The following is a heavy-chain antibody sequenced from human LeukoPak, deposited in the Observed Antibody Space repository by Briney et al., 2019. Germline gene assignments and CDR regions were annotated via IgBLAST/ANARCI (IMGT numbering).Heavy chain of an antibody. CDR2: ISGSGGST. J-gene: IGHJ4*02. CDR1: GFTFSSYG. D-gene: IGHD2-21*02. CDR3: ARMSAYCGGDCYSDY. Sequence: GGSLRLSCAASGFTFSSYGMSWVRQAPGKGLEWVSAISGSGGSTYYADSVKGRFTTSRDNSKNTLYLQMNSLRAEDTAVYYCARMSAYCGGDCYSDYWGQGTLVTVSS. V-gene: IGHV3-23*01.